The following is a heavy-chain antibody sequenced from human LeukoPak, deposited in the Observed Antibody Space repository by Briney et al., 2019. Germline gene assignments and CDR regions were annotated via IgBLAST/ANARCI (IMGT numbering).Heavy chain of an antibody. Sequence: PGESLKISCKGSGYRFGSYWIAWGRQMPGKGLEWMGIIYPGDSDTRYSPSFQGQVTISVDKSISTAYLQWSSLKASDTAVYYCARETDNRFDPWGQGTLVTVSS. J-gene: IGHJ5*02. D-gene: IGHD5-24*01. V-gene: IGHV5-51*01. CDR2: IYPGDSDT. CDR1: GYRFGSYW. CDR3: ARETDNRFDP.